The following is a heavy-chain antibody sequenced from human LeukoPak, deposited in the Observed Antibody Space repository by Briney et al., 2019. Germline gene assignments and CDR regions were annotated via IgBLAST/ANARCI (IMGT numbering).Heavy chain of an antibody. D-gene: IGHD3-22*01. CDR1: GGSFSGYY. Sequence: SETLSLTCAVYGGSFSGYYWSWIRQPPGKGLEWIGEINHSGSTNYNPSLKSRVTISVDTSKNQFSLKLSSVTAADTAVYYCARGDSSGCYYEWVDPWGQGTLVTVSS. CDR2: INHSGST. J-gene: IGHJ5*02. CDR3: ARGDSSGCYYEWVDP. V-gene: IGHV4-34*01.